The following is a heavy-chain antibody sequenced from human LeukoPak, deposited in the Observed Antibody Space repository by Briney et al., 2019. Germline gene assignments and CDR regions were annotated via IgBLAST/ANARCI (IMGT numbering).Heavy chain of an antibody. CDR1: GFTFSSYG. CDR3: AKSSSPRNVAAAGTAFDY. Sequence: GGSLRLSCAASGFTFSSYGMSWVRQAPGKGLEWVSAISGSGGSTYYADSVKGRFTISRDNSKNTLYLQMNSLRAEDTAVYYCAKSSSPRNVAAAGTAFDYWGQGTLVTVSS. D-gene: IGHD6-13*01. V-gene: IGHV3-23*01. J-gene: IGHJ4*02. CDR2: ISGSGGST.